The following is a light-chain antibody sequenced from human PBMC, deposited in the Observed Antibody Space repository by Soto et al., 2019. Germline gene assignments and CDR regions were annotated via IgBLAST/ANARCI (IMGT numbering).Light chain of an antibody. V-gene: IGKV3-20*01. CDR2: GTS. CDR1: HRVSISY. Sequence: EIVLTQSPGTLSLSPAERATLSCRARHRVSISYLAWYQQKPGQAPRLLIYGTSSRATGIPDRFSGSGSASEVNLTITRLEPEDSAVYYCQHYGSSPPSWTVGQGTKVEI. J-gene: IGKJ1*01. CDR3: QHYGSSPPSWT.